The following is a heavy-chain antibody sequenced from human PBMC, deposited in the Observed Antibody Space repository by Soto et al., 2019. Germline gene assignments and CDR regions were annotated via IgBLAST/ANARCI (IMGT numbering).Heavy chain of an antibody. CDR1: GGTFSSFA. CDR3: ASDADLRFDP. Sequence: SVKVSCKASGGTFSSFAISWVRQAPGQGLEWMGGIIPIFGTANYAQKFQGRVTITADKSTSTAYMELSSLRSEDTAVYYCASDADLRFDPWGQGTLVTVSS. J-gene: IGHJ5*02. V-gene: IGHV1-69*06. D-gene: IGHD3-3*01. CDR2: IIPIFGTA.